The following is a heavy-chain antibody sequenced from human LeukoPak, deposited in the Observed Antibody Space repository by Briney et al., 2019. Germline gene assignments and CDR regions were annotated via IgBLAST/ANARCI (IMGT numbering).Heavy chain of an antibody. CDR3: VRDPKSAVAADWFDP. CDR1: GGSISSGDYY. D-gene: IGHD6-19*01. Sequence: SETLSLTCTVSGGSISSGDYYWSWIRQPPGKGLEWIGSIYYNGRTYYSPSLKSRVTISIDTSNQFSLRLDSMTAADTAVYYCVRDPKSAVAADWFDPWGQGTLVTVSS. J-gene: IGHJ5*02. CDR2: IYYNGRT. V-gene: IGHV4-39*07.